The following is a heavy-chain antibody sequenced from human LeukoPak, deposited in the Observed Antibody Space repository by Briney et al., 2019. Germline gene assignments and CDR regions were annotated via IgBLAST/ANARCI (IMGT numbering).Heavy chain of an antibody. CDR3: ARDSIRGVRLLDY. D-gene: IGHD3-3*01. Sequence: ASVKVSCKASGYTFTGYYIHWVRQAPGQGPEWMGWISPDSGGTNYAQKFQGRVTVPGDSSISTAYMELSGLRSDDTAVYYCARDSIRGVRLLDYWGQGTLVTVSS. CDR2: ISPDSGGT. V-gene: IGHV1-2*02. CDR1: GYTFTGYY. J-gene: IGHJ4*02.